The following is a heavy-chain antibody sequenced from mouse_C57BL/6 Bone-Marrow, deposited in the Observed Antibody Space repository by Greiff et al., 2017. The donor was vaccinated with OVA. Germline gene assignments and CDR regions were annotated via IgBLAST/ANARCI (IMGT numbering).Heavy chain of an antibody. CDR3: ARGLFYYYAMDY. Sequence: DVKLQESGGGLVKPGGSLKLSCAASGFTFSSYAMSWVRQTPEKRLEWVATISDGGSYTYYPDNVKGRFTISRDNAKNNLYLQMSHLKSEDTAMYYCARGLFYYYAMDYWGQGTSVTVSS. J-gene: IGHJ4*01. V-gene: IGHV5-4*03. CDR2: ISDGGSYT. CDR1: GFTFSSYA.